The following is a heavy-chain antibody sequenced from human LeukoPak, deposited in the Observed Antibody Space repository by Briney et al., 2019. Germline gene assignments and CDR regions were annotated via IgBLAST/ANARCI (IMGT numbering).Heavy chain of an antibody. V-gene: IGHV4-34*01. Sequence: PSETLSLTCAVYGGSFSGYYWSWIRQPPGRGLEWIGEINHSGSTNYNPSLKSRVTISVDTSKNQCSLKLSSVTAADTVVYYCARGYTFDYWGQGTLVTVSS. J-gene: IGHJ4*02. CDR3: ARGYTFDY. D-gene: IGHD2-2*02. CDR2: INHSGST. CDR1: GGSFSGYY.